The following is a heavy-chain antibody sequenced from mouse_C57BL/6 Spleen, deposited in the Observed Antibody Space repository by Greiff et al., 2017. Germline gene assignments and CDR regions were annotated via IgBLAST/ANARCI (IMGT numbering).Heavy chain of an antibody. CDR2: INPNNGGT. CDR3: AISNYDAMDY. D-gene: IGHD2-5*01. J-gene: IGHJ4*01. V-gene: IGHV1-26*01. CDR1: GYTFTDYY. Sequence: EVQLQQSGPELVKPGASVKISCKASGYTFTDYYMNWVKQSHGKSLEWIGDINPNNGGTSYNQKFKGKATLTVDKSSSTAYMELRSLTSEDSAVYYCAISNYDAMDYWGQGTSVTVSS.